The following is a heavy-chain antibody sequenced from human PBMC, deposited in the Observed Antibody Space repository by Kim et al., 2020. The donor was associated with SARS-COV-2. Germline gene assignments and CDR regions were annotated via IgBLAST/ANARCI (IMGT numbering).Heavy chain of an antibody. CDR3: AKDIVATTHYFFDY. Sequence: GGSLRLSCAASGFTFNDYAMHWVRQLPGKGLEWVSGISWNSVTIGYADSVKGRFTISRDNAKNSLYLQMNSLRTEDTALYYCAKDIVATTHYFFDYWGQGTLVTVSS. V-gene: IGHV3-9*01. CDR1: GFTFNDYA. D-gene: IGHD5-12*01. J-gene: IGHJ4*02. CDR2: ISWNSVTI.